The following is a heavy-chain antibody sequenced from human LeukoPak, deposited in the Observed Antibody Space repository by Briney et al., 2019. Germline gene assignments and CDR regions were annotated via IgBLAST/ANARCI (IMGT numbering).Heavy chain of an antibody. CDR3: ARERELPDYFDY. J-gene: IGHJ4*02. Sequence: SVKVSCKASGGTFSSYAISWVRQAPGQGLEWMGGIIPIFGTANYAQKFQGRVTITADKSTSTAYMELSSLRSEDTVVYYCARERELPDYFDYWGQGTLVTVSS. D-gene: IGHD1-26*01. V-gene: IGHV1-69*06. CDR2: IIPIFGTA. CDR1: GGTFSSYA.